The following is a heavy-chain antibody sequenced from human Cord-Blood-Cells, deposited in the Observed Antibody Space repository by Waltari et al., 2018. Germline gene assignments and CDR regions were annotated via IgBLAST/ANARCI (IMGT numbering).Heavy chain of an antibody. J-gene: IGHJ4*02. CDR1: GGPLSSYY. V-gene: IGHV4-59*01. CDR2: IYYSGST. D-gene: IGHD1-7*01. CDR3: ARAITGTTFDY. Sequence: QVQLQESGPGLVKPSETLSPTCTVSGGPLSSYYCTWIRQPPGKGLEWIGYIYYSGSTNYNPSLKSRVTISVDTSKNQFSLKLSAVTAADTAVYYCARAITGTTFDYWGQGTLVTVSS.